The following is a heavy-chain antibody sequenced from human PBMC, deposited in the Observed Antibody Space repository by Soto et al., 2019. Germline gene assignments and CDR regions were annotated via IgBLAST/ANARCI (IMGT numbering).Heavy chain of an antibody. D-gene: IGHD3-10*01. CDR1: GFTFSSYG. CDR2: ISYDGSNK. J-gene: IGHJ4*02. CDR3: AKGGHLGSGNYDNPYYFDY. V-gene: IGHV3-30*18. Sequence: QVQLVESGGGVVQPGRSLRLSCAASGFTFSSYGMHWVRQAPGKGLEWVAVISYDGSNKYYADSVKGRFTISRDNSKNTLYLQMNSLRAEDTAVYYCAKGGHLGSGNYDNPYYFDYWGQGTLVTVSS.